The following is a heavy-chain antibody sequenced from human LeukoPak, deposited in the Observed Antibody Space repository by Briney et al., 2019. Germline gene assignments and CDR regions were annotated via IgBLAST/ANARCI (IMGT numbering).Heavy chain of an antibody. CDR2: ISYDGSNK. CDR1: GFTFSSYG. Sequence: GGSLRLSCAASGFTFSSYGMHWVRQAPGKGLEWVAVISYDGSNKYYADSVKGRFTISRDNSKNTLYLQMNSLRAEDTAVYYCAKAETGYSSSWRDDAFDIWGQGTMVTVSS. J-gene: IGHJ3*02. CDR3: AKAETGYSSSWRDDAFDI. D-gene: IGHD6-13*01. V-gene: IGHV3-30*18.